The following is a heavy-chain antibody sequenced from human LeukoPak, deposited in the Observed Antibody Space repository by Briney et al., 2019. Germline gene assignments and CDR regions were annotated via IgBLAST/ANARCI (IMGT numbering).Heavy chain of an antibody. CDR1: GFTFSSYG. V-gene: IGHV3-33*06. D-gene: IGHD3-3*01. CDR2: IWYDGSNK. CDR3: AKDVPVGTMFGRGQDYFDY. J-gene: IGHJ4*02. Sequence: PGGSLRLSCAASGFTFSSYGMHWVRQAPGKGLEWVAVIWYDGSNKYYADSVKGRFTISRDNSKNTLYLQMNSLRAEDTALYYCAKDVPVGTMFGRGQDYFDYWGQGTLVTVSS.